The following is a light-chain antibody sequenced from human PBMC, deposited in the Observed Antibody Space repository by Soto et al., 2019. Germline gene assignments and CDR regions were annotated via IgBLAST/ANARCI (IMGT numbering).Light chain of an antibody. CDR2: GNS. V-gene: IGLV1-40*01. J-gene: IGLJ2*01. CDR1: SSNIGAGYD. Sequence: QSVLTQPPSVSGAPGQRVTISCTGSSSNIGAGYDVHWYQQLPGTAPKLLIYGNSNRPSGVPDRFSGSKSGTSASLAITGVQAEGEADYYCQSYDSSLSVVFGGWSKLTVL. CDR3: QSYDSSLSVV.